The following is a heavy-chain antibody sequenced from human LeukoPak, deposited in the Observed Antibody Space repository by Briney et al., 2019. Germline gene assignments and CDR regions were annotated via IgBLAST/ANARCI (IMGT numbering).Heavy chain of an antibody. Sequence: GGSLRLSCAASGFTVSSYAMHWVRQPIGKGLEWVSALGIAGDTFYPGSVKGRFTISRENARNSLYLQMNSLRAEDTAMYYCARQMQSHGNFDSWGQGTLVAVSS. CDR2: LGIAGDT. CDR3: ARQMQSHGNFDS. J-gene: IGHJ4*02. V-gene: IGHV3-13*01. CDR1: GFTVSSYA. D-gene: IGHD1-26*01.